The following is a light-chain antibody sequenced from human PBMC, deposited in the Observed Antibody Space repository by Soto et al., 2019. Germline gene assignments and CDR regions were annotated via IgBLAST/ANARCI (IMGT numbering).Light chain of an antibody. V-gene: IGKV1-9*01. CDR2: AAS. CDR3: QQRSNWPPIT. Sequence: IQLTQSPSSLSASVGDRVTITCRASQGISSYLAWYQQKPGKAPKLLIYAASTLQSGVPSRFSGSGSGTDFTLTISSLQSEDFAVYYCQQRSNWPPITFGQGTRLEIK. J-gene: IGKJ5*01. CDR1: QGISSY.